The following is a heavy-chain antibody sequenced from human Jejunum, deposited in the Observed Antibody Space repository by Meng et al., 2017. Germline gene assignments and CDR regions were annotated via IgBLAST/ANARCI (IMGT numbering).Heavy chain of an antibody. CDR3: AGMIGTGPFDY. Sequence: GSLRLSCTVSGDSVNTNYYWSWLRQSPGKGLELIGYIHYSRSPNYNPSLKSRVTISLDTSKNQFSLKLNSVTAADTAVYYCAGMIGTGPFDYWGQGTLVTVSS. CDR1: GDSVNTNYY. D-gene: IGHD3-22*01. V-gene: IGHV4-61*01. CDR2: IHYSRSP. J-gene: IGHJ4*02.